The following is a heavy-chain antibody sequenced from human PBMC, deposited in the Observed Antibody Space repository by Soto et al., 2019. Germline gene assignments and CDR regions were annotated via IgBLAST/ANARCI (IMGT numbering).Heavy chain of an antibody. Sequence: QLQLQESGPGLVKPSETLSLTCTVSGDSISNTIYYWAWIRQPPGKGLEYIGTIYYNGITYYNPSLQSPVTISVDTTKHQSSLQVNSVTAADTAVYYCASRAGYCREQICYHAFASWGQGTLVTVSS. J-gene: IGHJ4*02. CDR3: ASRAGYCREQICYHAFAS. CDR1: GDSISNTIYY. D-gene: IGHD2-15*01. CDR2: IYYNGIT. V-gene: IGHV4-39*01.